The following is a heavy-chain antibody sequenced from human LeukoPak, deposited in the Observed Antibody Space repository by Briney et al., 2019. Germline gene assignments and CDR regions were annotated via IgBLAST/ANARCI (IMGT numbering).Heavy chain of an antibody. V-gene: IGHV3-23*01. J-gene: IGHJ4*02. CDR1: GFSFNNYA. CDR2: IIGSSGTT. CDR3: AKGAYDYIEIAYFDY. D-gene: IGHD5-12*01. Sequence: GGSLRLSRVASGFSFNNYAMNWVRQAPGKGLEWVSLIIGSSGTTFYADSVKGRFTISRDKSKSTLYLQMNSLRAEDTAVYYCAKGAYDYIEIAYFDYWGQGSLVTVSS.